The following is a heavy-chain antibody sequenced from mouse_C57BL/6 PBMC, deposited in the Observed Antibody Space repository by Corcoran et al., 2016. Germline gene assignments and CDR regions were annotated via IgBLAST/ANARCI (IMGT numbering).Heavy chain of an antibody. V-gene: IGHV1-80*01. Sequence: QVQLQQSGAELVKPGASVKISCKASGYAFSSYWMNCVKQRPGKGLEWIGQIYPGDGDTNYNGKFKGKATLTADKSSSTAYMQLSSLTSEDSAVYFCARFDYDVNWFAYWGQGTLVTVSA. J-gene: IGHJ3*01. CDR3: ARFDYDVNWFAY. CDR2: IYPGDGDT. D-gene: IGHD2-4*01. CDR1: GYAFSSYW.